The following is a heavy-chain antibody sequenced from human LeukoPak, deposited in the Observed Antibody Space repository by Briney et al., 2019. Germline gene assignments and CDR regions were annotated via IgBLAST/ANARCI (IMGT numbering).Heavy chain of an antibody. V-gene: IGHV3-73*01. D-gene: IGHD3-22*01. CDR3: ARDSRWMDKGDLDY. CDR2: IRSKANSYAT. Sequence: PGGSLRLSCAASGFTFSGSAMHWVRQASGKGLEWVGRIRSKANSYATAYAASVKGRFTISRDDSKNTAYLQMNSLKTEDTAVYYCARDSRWMDKGDLDYWGQGTLVTVSS. J-gene: IGHJ4*02. CDR1: GFTFSGSA.